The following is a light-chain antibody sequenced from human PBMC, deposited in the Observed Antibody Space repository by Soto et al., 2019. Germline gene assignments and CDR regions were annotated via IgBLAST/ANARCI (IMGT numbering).Light chain of an antibody. Sequence: DIQMTQSPSTLSGSVGDRVTITCRASQTISSWLAWYQQKPGKAPKLLIYNASTLKSGVPSRFSGSGSGTDFTLTISRLQPDDFATYYCQHYNSYSEAFGQGTKVELK. V-gene: IGKV1-5*03. CDR1: QTISSW. CDR3: QHYNSYSEA. CDR2: NAS. J-gene: IGKJ1*01.